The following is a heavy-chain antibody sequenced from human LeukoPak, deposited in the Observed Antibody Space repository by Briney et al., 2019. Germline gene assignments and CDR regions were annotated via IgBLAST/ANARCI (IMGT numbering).Heavy chain of an antibody. J-gene: IGHJ5*02. CDR2: FDPEDGET. Sequence: ASVKVSCKVSGYTLTELSMHWVRQAPGKGLEWMGGFDPEDGETIYAQKFQGGVTMTEDTSTDTAYMELSSLRSEDTAVYYCATNYDILTGYYRGWFDPWGQGTLVTVSS. V-gene: IGHV1-24*01. D-gene: IGHD3-9*01. CDR3: ATNYDILTGYYRGWFDP. CDR1: GYTLTELS.